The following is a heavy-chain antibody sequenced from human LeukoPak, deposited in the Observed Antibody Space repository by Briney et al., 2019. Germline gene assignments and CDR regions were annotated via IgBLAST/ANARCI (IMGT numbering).Heavy chain of an antibody. V-gene: IGHV3-23*01. CDR3: AKAVLLPYHDAFDI. D-gene: IGHD2-21*01. CDR2: ISGSGGGT. CDR1: GFTFSSYA. Sequence: GSLRLSCAASGFTFSSYALSWVRQAPGKGLEWVSAISGSGGGTYYADSVKGRFTISRDNSKNTLYLQMNSLRAEDTAAYYCAKAVLLPYHDAFDIWGQGTMVTVSS. J-gene: IGHJ3*02.